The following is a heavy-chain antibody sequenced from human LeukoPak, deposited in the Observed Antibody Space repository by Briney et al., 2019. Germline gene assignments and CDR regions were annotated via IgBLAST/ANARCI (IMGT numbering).Heavy chain of an antibody. CDR3: ARDFGQWQLNGGYYFDY. CDR1: GFIFSNYA. Sequence: GGSLRLSCAASGFIFSNYAMSWVRQAPGKGLQWVSAFSGSGGSTYYADSVKGRFTVSRHHAKNSLYLQMNSLRAEDTAVYYCARDFGQWQLNGGYYFDYWGQGTLVTVSS. CDR2: FSGSGGST. V-gene: IGHV3-23*01. J-gene: IGHJ4*02. D-gene: IGHD1-26*01.